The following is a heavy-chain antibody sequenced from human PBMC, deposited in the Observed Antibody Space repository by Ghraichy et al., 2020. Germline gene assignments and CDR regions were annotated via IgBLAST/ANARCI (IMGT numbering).Heavy chain of an antibody. J-gene: IGHJ5*02. Sequence: SETLSLTCAVYGGSFSGYYWSWIRQPPGKGLEWIGEINHSGSTNYNPSLKSRVTISVDTSKNQFSLKLSSVTAADTAVYYCARGRSRVVVVAATPRDNWFDPWGQGTLVTVSS. CDR1: GGSFSGYY. CDR3: ARGRSRVVVVAATPRDNWFDP. V-gene: IGHV4-34*01. CDR2: INHSGST. D-gene: IGHD2-15*01.